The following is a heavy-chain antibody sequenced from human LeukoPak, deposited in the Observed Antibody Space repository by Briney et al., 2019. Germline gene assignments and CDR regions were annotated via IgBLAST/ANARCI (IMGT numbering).Heavy chain of an antibody. V-gene: IGHV3-23*01. CDR2: ISGSGGST. CDR3: AKDLQLLVKGNFDY. D-gene: IGHD2-2*01. J-gene: IGHJ4*02. CDR1: GFTFSDYY. Sequence: PGGSLRLSCAASGFTFSDYYMSWVRQAPGKGLEWVSAISGSGGSTYYADSVKGRFTISRDNSKNTLYLQMNSLRAEDTAVYYCAKDLQLLVKGNFDYWGQGTLVTVSS.